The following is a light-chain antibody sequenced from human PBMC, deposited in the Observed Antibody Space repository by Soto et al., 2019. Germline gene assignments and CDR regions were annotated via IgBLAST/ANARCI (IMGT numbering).Light chain of an antibody. V-gene: IGKV3-11*01. CDR3: QQRSNSPIT. CDR2: DAS. Sequence: EIVLTQSPATLSLSPGERATLSCRASQSVSSYLAWYQQKPGQAPRLLIYDASNRATGIPARFSGSGSGTDFTLTISRLEPEDFAVYYCQQRSNSPITFGQGTRLEI. CDR1: QSVSSY. J-gene: IGKJ5*01.